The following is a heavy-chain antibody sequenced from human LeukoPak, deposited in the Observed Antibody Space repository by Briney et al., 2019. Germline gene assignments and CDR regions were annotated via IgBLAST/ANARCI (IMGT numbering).Heavy chain of an antibody. CDR3: TIPGGGY. CDR1: GFTFRNYA. D-gene: IGHD1-26*01. CDR2: IGATGVST. Sequence: GGSLKLSCAASGFTFRNYAMTWVRQAPGKGLEWVSGIGATGVSTHYADSVRGRFTISRDNSKNSLYLQMNSLRVEDTAIYYCTIPGGGYWGQGTLVTVSS. J-gene: IGHJ4*02. V-gene: IGHV3-23*01.